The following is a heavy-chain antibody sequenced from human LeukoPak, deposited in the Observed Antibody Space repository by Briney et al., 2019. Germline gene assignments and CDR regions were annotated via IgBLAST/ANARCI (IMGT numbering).Heavy chain of an antibody. CDR2: IYYSGST. CDR3: ARSGSYGVNYFDN. Sequence: SETLSLTCTVSGGSISGSSYFWGWIRQPPGKGLEWIGSIYYSGSTYYNPSLKSRVTISVDTSKNQFSLKLSSVTAADTAVYYCARSGSYGVNYFDNWGQGTLVTVSS. V-gene: IGHV4-39*07. J-gene: IGHJ4*02. CDR1: GGSISGSSYF. D-gene: IGHD4-17*01.